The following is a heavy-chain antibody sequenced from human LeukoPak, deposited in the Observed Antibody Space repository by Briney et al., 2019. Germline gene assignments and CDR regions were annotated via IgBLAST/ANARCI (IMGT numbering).Heavy chain of an antibody. CDR1: GFTFSSYW. CDR2: INSDGSST. V-gene: IGHV3-74*01. J-gene: IGHJ6*02. Sequence: GGSLRLSCAASGFTFSSYWMHSVRQAPGKGLVWVSRINSDGSSTSYADSVKGRFTISRDKAKNTLYLQMNSLRAEDTAVYYCASSPPAAISDGMDVWGQGTTVTVSS. D-gene: IGHD2-2*01. CDR3: ASSPPAAISDGMDV.